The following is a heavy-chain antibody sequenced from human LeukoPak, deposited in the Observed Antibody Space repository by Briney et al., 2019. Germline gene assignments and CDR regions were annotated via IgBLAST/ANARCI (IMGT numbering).Heavy chain of an antibody. CDR2: IIPFLGTT. D-gene: IGHD2-21*01. CDR1: GYTFTGYY. J-gene: IGHJ4*02. Sequence: SVKVSCKASGYTFTGYYMHWVRQAPGQGLEWMGSIIPFLGTTNYTQKFQGRVTITADEPTRTAYMELTYVRSDDTAVYYCTIIPNVILFTHYFEYWGQGTLVTVSS. V-gene: IGHV1-69*11. CDR3: TIIPNVILFTHYFEY.